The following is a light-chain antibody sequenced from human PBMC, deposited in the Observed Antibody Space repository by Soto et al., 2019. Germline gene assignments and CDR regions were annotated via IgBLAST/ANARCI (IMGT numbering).Light chain of an antibody. CDR3: QQYNSYPRT. J-gene: IGKJ4*01. Sequence: DIKMTQSPSTLSASVGDRVTITCRASQSISSWLAWYQQKPGKAPKLLIHEASSLESGVPSRFSGSGSETEFTLTISSLQPDDFATYYCQQYNSYPRTFGGGTKVEIK. V-gene: IGKV1-5*03. CDR2: EAS. CDR1: QSISSW.